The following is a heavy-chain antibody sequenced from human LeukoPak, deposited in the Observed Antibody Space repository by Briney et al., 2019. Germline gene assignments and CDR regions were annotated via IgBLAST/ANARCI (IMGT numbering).Heavy chain of an antibody. CDR3: VRIYDILTGYYTTAGWFDP. J-gene: IGHJ5*02. Sequence: SETLSLTCTVSGYSINSGYYWGWIRQPPGKGLEWIGNIHHSGSTYYTPSLKSRVTISVDTSKNQFSLMLTSVTAADTAIYYCVRIYDILTGYYTTAGWFDPWGQGTLVTVSS. D-gene: IGHD3-9*01. CDR2: IHHSGST. CDR1: GYSINSGYY. V-gene: IGHV4-38-2*02.